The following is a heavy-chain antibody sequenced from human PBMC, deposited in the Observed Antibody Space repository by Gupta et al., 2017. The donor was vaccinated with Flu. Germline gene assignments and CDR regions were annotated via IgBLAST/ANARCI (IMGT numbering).Heavy chain of an antibody. Sequence: QVQLVQSGAEVKEPGSSVKVSCTASGDTFNSDSITWVRQAPGQGIEWMGGNLPNIGATNYAQKFQGRVTITADEFTRTAYMQLSSLRSDDTAVYYCTREFPCGGDGYFLDVGGQGTRVSVYS. CDR1: GDTFNSDS. V-gene: IGHV1-69*01. J-gene: IGHJ4*01. D-gene: IGHD2-21*02. CDR2: NLPNIGAT. CDR3: TREFPCGGDGYFLDV.